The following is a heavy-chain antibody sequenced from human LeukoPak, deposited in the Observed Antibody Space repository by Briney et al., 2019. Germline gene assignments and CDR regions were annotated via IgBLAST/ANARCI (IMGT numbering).Heavy chain of an antibody. CDR1: GGSISSDY. V-gene: IGHV4-59*12. D-gene: IGHD6-13*01. CDR3: VRDAGIGLDAFDI. Sequence: SETLSLTCTVSGGSISSDYWSWIRQPPGKGLEWIGYIYYRGSTNYNPSLKSRVTISVDTSKNQFSLQLNSVTPEDTAVYYCVRDAGIGLDAFDIWGQGTMVTVSS. J-gene: IGHJ3*02. CDR2: IYYRGST.